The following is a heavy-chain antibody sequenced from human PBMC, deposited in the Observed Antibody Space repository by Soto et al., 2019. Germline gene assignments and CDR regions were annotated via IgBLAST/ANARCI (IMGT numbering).Heavy chain of an antibody. CDR3: ARDPWVGVTYGMDV. CDR2: IWFDGSKK. J-gene: IGHJ6*02. CDR1: GFTFSTYA. Sequence: QVQVVESGGGVVQPGRSLRLSCAASGFTFSTYAMHWVRQAPGKGLEWVALIWFDGSKKFYSDSVKGRFTISRDNXRNTRYLQMNSLRAEDTAVYYCARDPWVGVTYGMDVWGQGTAVTVSS. D-gene: IGHD1-26*01. V-gene: IGHV3-33*01.